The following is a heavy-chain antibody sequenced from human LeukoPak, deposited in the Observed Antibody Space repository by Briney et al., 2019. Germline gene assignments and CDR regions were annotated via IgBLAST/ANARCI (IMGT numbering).Heavy chain of an antibody. D-gene: IGHD3-9*01. CDR1: GDSVSSNSAA. J-gene: IGHJ6*02. Sequence: SQTLSLTCAISGDSVSSNSAAWNWIRQSPSRGLEWLGRTYYRSKWYNDYAVSVKSRTTINPDTSKNQFSLQLNSVTPEDTAVYYCAREEGLRYFDWLSNYYGMDVWGQGTTVTVSS. CDR2: TYYRSKWYN. CDR3: AREEGLRYFDWLSNYYGMDV. V-gene: IGHV6-1*01.